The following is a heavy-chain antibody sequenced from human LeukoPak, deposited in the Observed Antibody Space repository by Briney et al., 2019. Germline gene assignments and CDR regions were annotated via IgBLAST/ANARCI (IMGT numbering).Heavy chain of an antibody. J-gene: IGHJ4*02. D-gene: IGHD2-21*01. CDR2: ISSSSSYI. V-gene: IGHV3-21*01. CDR3: ARDAELVVASYYFDY. CDR1: GLTFSDYS. Sequence: PGGSLRLSCTASGLTFSDYSMNWVRRAPGKGLEWVSSISSSSSYIYYADSVKGRFTISRDNAKNSLYLQMNSLRAEDTAVYYCARDAELVVASYYFDYWGQGTLVTVSS.